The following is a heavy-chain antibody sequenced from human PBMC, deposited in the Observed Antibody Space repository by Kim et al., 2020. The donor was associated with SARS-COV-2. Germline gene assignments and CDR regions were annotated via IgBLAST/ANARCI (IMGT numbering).Heavy chain of an antibody. Sequence: SETLSLTCTVSGGSISSGGYYWSWIRQHPGKGLEWIGYIYYSGSTYYNPSLKSRVTISVDTSKNQFSLKLSSVTAADTAVYYCARARRVVIQDWGQGTLVTVSS. J-gene: IGHJ1*01. D-gene: IGHD3-3*01. V-gene: IGHV4-31*03. CDR1: GGSISSGGYY. CDR3: ARARRVVIQD. CDR2: IYYSGST.